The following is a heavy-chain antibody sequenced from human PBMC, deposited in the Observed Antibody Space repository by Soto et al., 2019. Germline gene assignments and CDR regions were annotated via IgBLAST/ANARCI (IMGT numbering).Heavy chain of an antibody. CDR2: INHSGST. V-gene: IGHV4-34*01. J-gene: IGHJ5*02. CDR1: GGSFSGYY. Sequence: SETLSLTCAVYGGSFSGYYWSCIRQPPGKGLEWIGEINHSGSTNYNPSLKSRVTISVDTSKNQFSLKLSSVTAADTAVYYCARTHTVTTFYFWFDPWGQGTLVTVSS. CDR3: ARTHTVTTFYFWFDP. D-gene: IGHD4-4*01.